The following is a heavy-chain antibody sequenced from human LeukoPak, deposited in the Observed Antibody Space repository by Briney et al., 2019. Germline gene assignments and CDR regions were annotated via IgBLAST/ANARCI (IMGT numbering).Heavy chain of an antibody. CDR2: VISPSGAT. D-gene: IGHD3-10*01. J-gene: IGHJ4*02. CDR1: GGTFSSYA. CDR3: ARPYYYGSGSFDY. V-gene: IGHV1-69*13. Sequence: ASVKVSCTSSGGTFSSYAVSWVRHAPGQGLEWVGGVISPSGATNSAQKFHGRVTIIADESTGIAYMELRGLRSEDTAVYYCARPYYYGSGSFDYWGQGTLVTVSS.